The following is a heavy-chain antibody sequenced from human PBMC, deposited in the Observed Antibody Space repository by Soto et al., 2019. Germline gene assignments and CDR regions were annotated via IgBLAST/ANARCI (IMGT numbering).Heavy chain of an antibody. D-gene: IGHD3-22*01. Sequence: QVQLVQSGAEVKKPGSSVKVSCKASGGTFSSYAISWVRQAPGQGLEWMGGIIPIFGTANYAQKFQGRVTITADKSTSTAYMELSSLRSEDTAVYYCARARWVTGYSSGYYFSFDYWGQGTLVTVSS. CDR1: GGTFSSYA. CDR3: ARARWVTGYSSGYYFSFDY. CDR2: IIPIFGTA. J-gene: IGHJ4*02. V-gene: IGHV1-69*14.